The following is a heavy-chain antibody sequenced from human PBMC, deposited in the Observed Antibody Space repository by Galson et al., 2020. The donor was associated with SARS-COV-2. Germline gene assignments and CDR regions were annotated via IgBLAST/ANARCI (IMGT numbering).Heavy chain of an antibody. CDR3: ARKLGD. CDR2: ITSDGSKK. J-gene: IGHJ4*02. V-gene: IGHV3-30-3*01. Sequence: TGGSLRLSCTASGITFSSSPMHWVRQAPGKGLEWAAGITSDGSKKYCAASGKGRFTISRDNSKNTLYLQMNGLRPEDTALYYCARKLGDWGLGTLVTVS. CDR1: GITFSSSP. D-gene: IGHD3-16*01.